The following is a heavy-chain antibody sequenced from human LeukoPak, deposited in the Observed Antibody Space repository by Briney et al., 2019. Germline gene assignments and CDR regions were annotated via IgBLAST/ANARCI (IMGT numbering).Heavy chain of an antibody. CDR1: GFTFSSYG. CDR3: AREGGSSWYLRPYYYYGMDV. CDR2: IWYDGSNK. Sequence: GGSLRLSCAASGFTFSSYGMHWVRQAPGKGLEWVAAIWYDGSNKYYADSVKGRFTISRDNSKNTLYLQMNSLRAEDTAVYYCAREGGSSWYLRPYYYYGMDVWGQGTTVTVSS. J-gene: IGHJ6*02. V-gene: IGHV3-33*01. D-gene: IGHD6-13*01.